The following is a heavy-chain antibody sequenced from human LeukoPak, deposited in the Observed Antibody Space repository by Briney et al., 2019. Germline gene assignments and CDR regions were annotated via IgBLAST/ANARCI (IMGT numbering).Heavy chain of an antibody. J-gene: IGHJ4*02. CDR3: ARASRKGYYDSSGYLDY. Sequence: GASVKVSCKASGGTFSSYAISWVRQAPGQGLEWMGGIIPTFGTANYAQKFQGRVTITADESTSTAYMELSSLRSEDTAVYYCARASRKGYYDSSGYLDYWGQGTLVTVSS. CDR1: GGTFSSYA. CDR2: IIPTFGTA. D-gene: IGHD3-22*01. V-gene: IGHV1-69*13.